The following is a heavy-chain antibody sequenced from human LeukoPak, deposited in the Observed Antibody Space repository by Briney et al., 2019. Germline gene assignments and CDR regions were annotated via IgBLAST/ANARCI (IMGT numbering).Heavy chain of an antibody. CDR3: ARGRIDCSGGSCYYPVFDY. CDR2: LSYDGSNK. V-gene: IGHV3-30-3*01. D-gene: IGHD2-15*01. Sequence: GGSLRLSCAASGFTFSSYAMHWVRQAPGKGLEWVAVLSYDGSNKYYADSVKGRFTISRDNSKNTLYLQMNSLRAEDTAVYYCARGRIDCSGGSCYYPVFDYWGQGTLVTVSS. CDR1: GFTFSSYA. J-gene: IGHJ4*02.